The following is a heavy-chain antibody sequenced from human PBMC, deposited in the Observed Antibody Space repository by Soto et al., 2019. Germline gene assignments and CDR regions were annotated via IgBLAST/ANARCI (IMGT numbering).Heavy chain of an antibody. CDR1: GGSISSGGYY. CDR2: IYYSGST. CDR3: AGSDYYDTSGYYYRVDY. D-gene: IGHD3-22*01. V-gene: IGHV4-31*03. Sequence: QVQLQESGPGLVKPSQTLSLTCTVSGGSISSGGYYWSWIRQHPGKGLEWIGYIYYSGSTYYNPSLKSRVTISEDPSKNQSSLKLSSVTAADTAVYYCAGSDYYDTSGYYYRVDYWGQGTLVTVSS. J-gene: IGHJ4*02.